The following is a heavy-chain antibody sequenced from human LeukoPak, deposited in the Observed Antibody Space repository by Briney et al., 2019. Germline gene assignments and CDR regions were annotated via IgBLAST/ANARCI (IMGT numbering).Heavy chain of an antibody. V-gene: IGHV3-23*01. J-gene: IGHJ4*02. CDR1: GFTFSSYA. Sequence: GGSLRLSCTASGFTFSSYAMSWVRQAPGKGLEWVSAISGSGGGTYYADSVKGRFTISRDNSKNTLYLQMNSLRAEDTAVYYCARDFYSTSGGFWGQGTLVTVSS. CDR2: ISGSGGGT. D-gene: IGHD6-13*01. CDR3: ARDFYSTSGGF.